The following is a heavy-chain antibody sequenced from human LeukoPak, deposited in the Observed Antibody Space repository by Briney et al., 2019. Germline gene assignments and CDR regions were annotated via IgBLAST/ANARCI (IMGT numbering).Heavy chain of an antibody. Sequence: GASVKVSCKASGYTFTSYAMHWVRQAPGQRLEWMGWINAGNGNTKYSQKFQGRVTITRDTSASTAYMELSSLRSEDTAVYYCAAPGSSGWPFDYWGQGTLVTVSS. D-gene: IGHD6-19*01. V-gene: IGHV1-3*01. CDR2: INAGNGNT. CDR1: GYTFTSYA. CDR3: AAPGSSGWPFDY. J-gene: IGHJ4*02.